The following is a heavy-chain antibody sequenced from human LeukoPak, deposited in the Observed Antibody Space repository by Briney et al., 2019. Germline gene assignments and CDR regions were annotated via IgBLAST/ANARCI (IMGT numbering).Heavy chain of an antibody. CDR3: ARAGGTSWADY. CDR1: GFTFSSYW. J-gene: IGHJ4*02. D-gene: IGHD6-13*01. Sequence: GGSLRLSCAASGFTFSSYWMSRVRQAPGKGLEWVANVKQDGTEKFYVDSVKGRFTISRDNGKNSLYLQMNSLRVEDTAIYYCARAGGTSWADYWGQGTLVTVSS. V-gene: IGHV3-7*01. CDR2: VKQDGTEK.